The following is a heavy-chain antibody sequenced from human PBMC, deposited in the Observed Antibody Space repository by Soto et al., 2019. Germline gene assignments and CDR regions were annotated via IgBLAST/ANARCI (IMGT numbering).Heavy chain of an antibody. CDR3: AREGSYSAYNFAHGIQLWSFDF. V-gene: IGHV4-4*07. CDR1: GGSINTFY. CDR2: IFSSGST. D-gene: IGHD5-12*01. J-gene: IGHJ4*02. Sequence: SETLSLTCTVSGGSINTFYWSWVRQPAGKGLEWIGRIFSSGSTSFNPSLESRVAMSVDTSKNHFSLNLGSVTAADMAVYYCAREGSYSAYNFAHGIQLWSFDFWGQGALVTVSS.